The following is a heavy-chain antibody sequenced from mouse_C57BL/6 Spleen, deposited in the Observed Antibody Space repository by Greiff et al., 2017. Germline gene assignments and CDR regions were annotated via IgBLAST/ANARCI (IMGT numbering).Heavy chain of an antibody. Sequence: QVQLQQSGAELVRPGTSVKVSCKASGYAFTNYLIEWVKQRPGQGLEWIGVINPGSGGPNYNEKFKGKATLTADKSSSTAYMQLSSLTSEDSAVYFCARGRGHFDVWGTGTTVTVSS. V-gene: IGHV1-54*01. CDR1: GYAFTNYL. CDR2: INPGSGGP. J-gene: IGHJ1*03. CDR3: ARGRGHFDV.